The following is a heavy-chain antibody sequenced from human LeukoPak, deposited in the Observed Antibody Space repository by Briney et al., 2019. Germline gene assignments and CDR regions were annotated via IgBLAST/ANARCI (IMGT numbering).Heavy chain of an antibody. Sequence: SQTLSLTCTVSGGSISSGSYYWSWIRQPAGKGLEWIGRIYTSGSTNYNPSLKSRVTISVDTSKNQFSLKLSSVTAADTAVYYCARGVGDQTNFDYWGQGTLVTVSS. CDR2: IYTSGST. V-gene: IGHV4-61*02. D-gene: IGHD4-17*01. CDR1: GGSISSGSYY. J-gene: IGHJ4*02. CDR3: ARGVGDQTNFDY.